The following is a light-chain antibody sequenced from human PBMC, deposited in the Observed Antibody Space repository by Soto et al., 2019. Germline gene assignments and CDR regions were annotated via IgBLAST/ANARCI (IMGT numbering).Light chain of an antibody. CDR2: EVT. Sequence: QSVLTQPPSASGSPGQSVTISCTGTSSDIGAYNYVSWYQQHPGKVPKLIIYEVTKRPSGVPDRFSASNSGNTASLTVSGLQAEDEADYYCSSHGGANNFYVFGTGTKVTVL. J-gene: IGLJ1*01. CDR1: SSDIGAYNY. V-gene: IGLV2-8*01. CDR3: SSHGGANNFYV.